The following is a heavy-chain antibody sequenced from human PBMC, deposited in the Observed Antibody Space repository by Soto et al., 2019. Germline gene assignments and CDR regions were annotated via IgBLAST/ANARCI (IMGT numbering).Heavy chain of an antibody. CDR2: IIPIFGSV. CDR3: ARPRTTGTTKGYDY. Sequence: QVQLVQSGAEVKKPGSSVKVSCTASGGTFSSYPISWVRQAPGQGLEWMGVIIPIFGSVNSAQKFQGRVTITADESTSTAYMELSSLRSEDTAVYYCARPRTTGTTKGYDYWGQGTLVTVSS. V-gene: IGHV1-69*01. D-gene: IGHD1-1*01. CDR1: GGTFSSYP. J-gene: IGHJ4*02.